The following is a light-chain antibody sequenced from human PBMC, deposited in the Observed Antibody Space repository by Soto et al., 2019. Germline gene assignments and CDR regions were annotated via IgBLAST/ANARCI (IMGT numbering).Light chain of an antibody. CDR2: DAS. Sequence: EIVMTQSPATPSVSPGETVTLSCRASQSISSHLAWYQQRPGQGPRLLIHDASARATAIPARFSASGSGTEFPLTGSSLLSEECALYYCQQYHYWWMFGRGTRVEIQ. J-gene: IGKJ1*01. CDR3: QQYHYWWM. CDR1: QSISSH. V-gene: IGKV3-15*01.